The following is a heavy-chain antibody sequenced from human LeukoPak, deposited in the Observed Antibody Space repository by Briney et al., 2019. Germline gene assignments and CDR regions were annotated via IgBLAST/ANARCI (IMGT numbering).Heavy chain of an antibody. CDR2: ISGSGGST. Sequence: GGSLRLSCAAFGFTFSSYAMSWVRQAPGKGLEWVSAISGSGGSTYYADSVKGRFTISRDNSKNTLYLQMNSLRAEDTAVYYCAKPYTSDTSIAVAGIDYWGQGTLVTVSS. D-gene: IGHD6-19*01. V-gene: IGHV3-23*01. CDR1: GFTFSSYA. CDR3: AKPYTSDTSIAVAGIDY. J-gene: IGHJ4*02.